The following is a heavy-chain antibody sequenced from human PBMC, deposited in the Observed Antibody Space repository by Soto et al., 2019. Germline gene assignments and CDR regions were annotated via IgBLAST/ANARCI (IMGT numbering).Heavy chain of an antibody. Sequence: QVQLVQSGAEVKKPGASVKVSCKASGYTFSTYAMHWVRQAPGQSLEWMGWINAGNGNTKYSQKFQGRITITRDTPARTAYMELSSLRPADKPVYYCSTPLHKQEAGPHLDYWGQGTLVTVSS. D-gene: IGHD6-19*01. CDR2: INAGNGNT. CDR1: GYTFSTYA. CDR3: STPLHKQEAGPHLDY. V-gene: IGHV1-3*01. J-gene: IGHJ4*02.